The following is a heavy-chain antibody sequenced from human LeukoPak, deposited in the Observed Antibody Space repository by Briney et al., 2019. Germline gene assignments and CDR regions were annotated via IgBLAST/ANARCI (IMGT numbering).Heavy chain of an antibody. D-gene: IGHD3-10*01. Sequence: SETLSLTCAVSGGSISSGDFPWSWIRQPPGKGLEWIGYIFHTGRTSYNPSLKSRVTISVDMSKNQLSLRLTSVTAADTAVYYCARGFYGAGSHFDYWGQGTLVTVSS. CDR1: GGSISSGDFP. CDR2: IFHTGRT. V-gene: IGHV4-30-2*01. J-gene: IGHJ4*02. CDR3: ARGFYGAGSHFDY.